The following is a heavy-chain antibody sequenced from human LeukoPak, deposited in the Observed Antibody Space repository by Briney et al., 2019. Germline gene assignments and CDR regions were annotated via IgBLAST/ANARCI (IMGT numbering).Heavy chain of an antibody. Sequence: GGSLRLSCAASGFTFSSYGMHWVRQAPGKGLEWVAVISYDGSNKYYADSVKGRFTISRDNSKNTLYLQMNSLRVEDTAVYYCAKVKVAGKMYNWFDPGGQGTLVTVSS. CDR2: ISYDGSNK. V-gene: IGHV3-30*18. D-gene: IGHD6-19*01. CDR3: AKVKVAGKMYNWFDP. J-gene: IGHJ5*02. CDR1: GFTFSSYG.